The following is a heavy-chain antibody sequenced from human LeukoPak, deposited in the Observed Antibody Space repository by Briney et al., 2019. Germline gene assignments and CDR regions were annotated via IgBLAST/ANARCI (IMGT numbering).Heavy chain of an antibody. CDR2: INPNSGGT. CDR3: ARVRAQAYYYDSSGYSGFDP. D-gene: IGHD3-22*01. Sequence: GASVKVSCKASGYTFTGFYVHWVRQAPGQGLEWMGWINPNSGGTNYAQKFQGRVTMTRDTSISTAYMELSRLRSDDAAVYYCARVRAQAYYYDSSGYSGFDPWGQGTLVTVSS. J-gene: IGHJ5*02. V-gene: IGHV1-2*02. CDR1: GYTFTGFY.